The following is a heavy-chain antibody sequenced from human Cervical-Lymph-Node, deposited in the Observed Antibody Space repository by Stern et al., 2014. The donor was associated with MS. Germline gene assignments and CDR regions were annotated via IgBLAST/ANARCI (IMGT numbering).Heavy chain of an antibody. D-gene: IGHD1-1*01. CDR2: ISPYSGDT. CDR3: APLQGNWASPLRLIDQ. J-gene: IGHJ4*02. CDR1: GYSFTGFY. Sequence: QMQLVQSGAEVKKPGASVKVSCKASGYSFTGFYIHWMRQAPGQGLEWVGRISPYSGDTTYAQKFLGRVTLTQDTSITTAYMDLSGLKSDDTAMYYCAPLQGNWASPLRLIDQWGQGTLVTVSS. V-gene: IGHV1-2*06.